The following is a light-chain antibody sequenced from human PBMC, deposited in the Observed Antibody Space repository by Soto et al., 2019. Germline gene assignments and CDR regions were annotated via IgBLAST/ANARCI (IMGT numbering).Light chain of an antibody. V-gene: IGLV3-21*04. CDR3: QVWDAASDLYV. CDR2: YDS. Sequence: SYELTQPPSVAVAPGETATITCGGNNIGAKHVHWYQQKPGQAPVLVIFYDSDRPSGIPERVSGSNSGDTATLTISRVEAGDEADFYCQVWDAASDLYVFGPGTKLTVL. J-gene: IGLJ1*01. CDR1: NIGAKH.